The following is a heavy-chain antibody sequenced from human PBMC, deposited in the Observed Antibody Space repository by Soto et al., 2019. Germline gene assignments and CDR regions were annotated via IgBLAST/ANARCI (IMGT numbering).Heavy chain of an antibody. CDR2: IIPIFGTA. CDR1: GGTFSSYA. J-gene: IGHJ5*02. CDR3: ARDIRTSYSSSWYEGDWFDP. V-gene: IGHV1-69*13. Sequence: ASVKVSCKASGGTFSSYAISWVRQAPGQGLEWMGGIIPIFGTANYAQKFQGRVTITPDESTSTAYMELSSLRSEDTAVYYCARDIRTSYSSSWYEGDWFDPWGQGTLVTVSS. D-gene: IGHD6-13*01.